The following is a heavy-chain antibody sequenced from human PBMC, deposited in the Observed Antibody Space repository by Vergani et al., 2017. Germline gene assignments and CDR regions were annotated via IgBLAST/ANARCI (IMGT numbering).Heavy chain of an antibody. V-gene: IGHV7-4-1*02. CDR2: INTNTGNP. Sequence: QVQLVQSGSELKKPGASVKVSCKASGYTFTSYAMNWVRQAPGQGLEWMGWINTNTGNPTYAQGFTGRFVFSLDTSVSTAYLQISSLKAEDTAVYYCARDLYQIGSITMVRGVPGYWGQGTLVTVSS. J-gene: IGHJ4*02. CDR1: GYTFTSYA. D-gene: IGHD3-10*01. CDR3: ARDLYQIGSITMVRGVPGY.